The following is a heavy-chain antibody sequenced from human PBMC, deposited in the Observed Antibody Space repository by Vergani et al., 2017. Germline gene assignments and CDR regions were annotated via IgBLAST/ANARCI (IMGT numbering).Heavy chain of an antibody. V-gene: IGHV3-49*04. CDR1: GFTFGDYA. CDR3: AKWDYYDSSDPDY. Sequence: EVQLVESGGGLVQPGRSLRLSCTASGFTFGDYAMSWVRQAPGKGLEWVGFIRSKAYGGTTEYAASVKGRFTISRDNSKNTLYLQMNSLRAEDTAVYYCAKWDYYDSSDPDYWGQGTLVTVSS. CDR2: IRSKAYGGTT. D-gene: IGHD3-22*01. J-gene: IGHJ4*02.